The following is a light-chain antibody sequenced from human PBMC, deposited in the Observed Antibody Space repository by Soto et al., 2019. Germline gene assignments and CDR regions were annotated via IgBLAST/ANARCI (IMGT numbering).Light chain of an antibody. Sequence: EMVIPQSPDSLAVSVGEGASIKCKSSQCILFSSNNKNYLAWYQQKAGQPPKLLIYWASTRESGVPDRFSGSGSGTDFTLTSSSLHAEDAAVYHWQHYYRAPRTIAQGTRLEIK. V-gene: IGKV4-1*01. CDR2: WAS. CDR3: QHYYRAPRT. CDR1: QCILFSSNNKNY. J-gene: IGKJ5*01.